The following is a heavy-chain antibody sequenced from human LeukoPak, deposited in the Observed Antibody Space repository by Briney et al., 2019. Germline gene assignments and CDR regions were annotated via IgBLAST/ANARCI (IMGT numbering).Heavy chain of an antibody. V-gene: IGHV4-59*01. D-gene: IGHD2-15*01. Sequence: SETLSFTCTVSGGSISSYYWSWIRQPPGKGLEWIGYIYYSGSTNYNPSLKSRVTISVDTSKNQFSLKLSSVTAADTAVYYCARTCSGGSCDWFDPWGQGTPVTVSS. CDR3: ARTCSGGSCDWFDP. CDR2: IYYSGST. CDR1: GGSISSYY. J-gene: IGHJ5*02.